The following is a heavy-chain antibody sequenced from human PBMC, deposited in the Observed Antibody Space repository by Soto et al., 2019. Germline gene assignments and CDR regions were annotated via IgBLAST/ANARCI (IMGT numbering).Heavy chain of an antibody. CDR2: IIPLFGTA. CDR1: GGCFSTYA. J-gene: IGHJ4*02. CDR3: ARGVHYDSSGYYYFY. D-gene: IGHD3-22*01. Sequence: ASGKVSCKASGGCFSTYAIDWVRQAPGQGLEWMGGIIPLFGTAKYAQNFQGRITITADESTNTAYMELRSLRSQDTAVYYCARGVHYDSSGYYYFYWGQGTLVPVSS. V-gene: IGHV1-69*13.